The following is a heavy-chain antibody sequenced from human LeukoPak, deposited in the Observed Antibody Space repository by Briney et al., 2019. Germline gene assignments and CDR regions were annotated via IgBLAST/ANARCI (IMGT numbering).Heavy chain of an antibody. Sequence: ASVKVSCKPSGYTFTSYGISWVRPAPGPGLEWMGWISAYNGNTNYAQKLQGRVTMTTDTSTSTAYMELRSLRSDDTAVYYCARGGPPVVAATITDYWGQGTLVTVSS. CDR3: ARGGPPVVAATITDY. J-gene: IGHJ4*02. V-gene: IGHV1-18*01. D-gene: IGHD2-15*01. CDR2: ISAYNGNT. CDR1: GYTFTSYG.